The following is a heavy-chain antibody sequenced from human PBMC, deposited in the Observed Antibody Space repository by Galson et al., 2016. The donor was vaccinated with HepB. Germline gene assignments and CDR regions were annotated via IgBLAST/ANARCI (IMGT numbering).Heavy chain of an antibody. V-gene: IGHV2-70*01. CDR1: GLSLRTSGMC. CDR3: ARVIYGSGYNYGMDV. CDR2: IDWDDDK. J-gene: IGHJ6*02. D-gene: IGHD3-10*01. Sequence: PALVNPTQTLTLTCTFSGLSLRTSGMCVSWIRQPPGKALEWLALIDWDDDKYYSTHLKTRLTISKDTSKNQVVLSMSNMDPVDTATYYCARVIYGSGYNYGMDVWGQGTAVTVS.